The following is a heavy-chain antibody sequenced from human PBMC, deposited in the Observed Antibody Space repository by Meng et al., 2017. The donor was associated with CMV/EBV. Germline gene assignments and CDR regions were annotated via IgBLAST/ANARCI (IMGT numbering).Heavy chain of an antibody. V-gene: IGHV1-46*01. CDR1: GYTFTSYY. Sequence: ASVKVSCKASGYTFTSYYMHWVRQAPGQGLEWMGIINPSGGSTSYAQKFQGRVTMTRDTSTSTVYMELSSLRSEDTAVYYCARAGICSSTSCYTYYYYGMDVWGQGTTVTVSS. CDR2: INPSGGST. D-gene: IGHD2-2*02. CDR3: ARAGICSSTSCYTYYYYGMDV. J-gene: IGHJ6*02.